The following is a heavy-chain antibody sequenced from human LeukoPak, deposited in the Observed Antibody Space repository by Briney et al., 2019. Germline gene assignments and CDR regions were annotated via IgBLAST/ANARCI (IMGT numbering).Heavy chain of an antibody. CDR3: ARLGRDYYGMDV. CDR2: ICPGDSDT. V-gene: IGHV5-51*01. D-gene: IGHD1-26*01. J-gene: IGHJ6*02. CDR1: GYGFSSYW. Sequence: GESLKISCKGSGYGFSSYWIGWVRQMPGKGLEYMGIICPGDSDTRYSQSFQGQVTISADKSITTAYLQWSSLKASDTAMYYCARLGRDYYGMDVWGQGTTVTVSS.